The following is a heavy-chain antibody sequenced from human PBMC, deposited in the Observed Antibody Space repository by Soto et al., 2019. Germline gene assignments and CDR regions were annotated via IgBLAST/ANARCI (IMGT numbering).Heavy chain of an antibody. J-gene: IGHJ4*02. CDR3: ARRALPGGGYDWYYFDY. CDR2: IYPGDSDT. CDR1: GYSFTSYW. V-gene: IGHV5-51*01. Sequence: GESLKISCKGSGYSFTSYWIGWVCQMPGKGLEWMGIIYPGDSDTRYSPSFQGQVTISADKSISTAYLQWSSLKASDTAMYYCARRALPGGGYDWYYFDYWGQGTLVTVSS. D-gene: IGHD5-12*01.